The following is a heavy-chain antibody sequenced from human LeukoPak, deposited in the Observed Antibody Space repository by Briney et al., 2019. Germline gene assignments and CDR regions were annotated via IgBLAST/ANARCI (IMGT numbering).Heavy chain of an antibody. CDR2: INPNSGGT. CDR3: ARDPQLRSXYDFWSGYFKSITGTTYXX. J-gene: IGHJ1*01. V-gene: IGHV1-2*02. D-gene: IGHD3-3*01. CDR1: GYTFTGYY. Sequence: GASVKVSCKASGYTFTGYYMHWVRQAPGQGLEWMGWINPNSGGTNYAQKFQGRVTMTRDTSISTAYMELSRLRSDDTAVYYCARDPQLRSXYDFWSGYFKSITGTTYXXWGQXXLVT.